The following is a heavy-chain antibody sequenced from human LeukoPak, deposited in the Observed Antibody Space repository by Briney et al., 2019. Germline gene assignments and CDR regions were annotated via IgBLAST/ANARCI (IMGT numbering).Heavy chain of an antibody. V-gene: IGHV4-38-2*01. CDR1: AYSISSGYY. D-gene: IGHD6-6*01. CDR3: ARHRDYSSSDY. J-gene: IGHJ4*02. CDR2: IYQSGST. Sequence: PSETLSRTCAVSAYSISSGYYWGWIRQPPGKGLEWIGSIYQSGSTDYTPSLKSRVTISIDTSKNQFSLKLSSVTATDTAVYYCARHRDYSSSDYWGQGTLVTVSS.